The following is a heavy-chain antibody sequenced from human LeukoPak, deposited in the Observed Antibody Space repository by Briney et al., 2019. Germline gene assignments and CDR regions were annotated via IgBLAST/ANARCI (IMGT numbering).Heavy chain of an antibody. CDR3: AKGDYDSSGYYDY. J-gene: IGHJ4*02. Sequence: PGRSLRLSCAASGFTFSNYAMHWVRQAPGKGLEWVAVISYDGSNKYYADSVKGRFTISRDNSKNTLYLQMNSLRAEDTAVYYCAKGDYDSSGYYDYWGQGTLVTVSS. V-gene: IGHV3-30*04. CDR2: ISYDGSNK. CDR1: GFTFSNYA. D-gene: IGHD3-22*01.